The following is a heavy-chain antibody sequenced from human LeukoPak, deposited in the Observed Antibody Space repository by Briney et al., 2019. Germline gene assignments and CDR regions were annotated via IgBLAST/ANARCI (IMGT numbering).Heavy chain of an antibody. Sequence: SETLSLTCTVSGVSISSSSHYWGWIRQPPGKGLEWIGSINYSGSTYYNPSLKSRVTISVDTSKNQFSLKLSSVTAADTAVYYCARARRYDSSGYYPPFDSWGQGTLATVSS. CDR1: GVSISSSSHY. D-gene: IGHD3-22*01. CDR3: ARARRYDSSGYYPPFDS. J-gene: IGHJ4*02. CDR2: INYSGST. V-gene: IGHV4-39*07.